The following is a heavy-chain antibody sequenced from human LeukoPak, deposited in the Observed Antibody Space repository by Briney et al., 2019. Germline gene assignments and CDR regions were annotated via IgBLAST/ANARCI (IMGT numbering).Heavy chain of an antibody. V-gene: IGHV3-48*01. J-gene: IGHJ3*01. Sequence: PGGSLRLSCAASGFTFSDYTMDWVRQAPGKGLEWISYISSTSGTIYYADSVKGRFTISRDNPGTSLFLQMNGPRADAPALYYCAREISRRSQLLSGAFDLWGHGTMVTVSS. CDR2: ISSTSGTI. D-gene: IGHD1-26*01. CDR3: AREISRRSQLLSGAFDL. CDR1: GFTFSDYT.